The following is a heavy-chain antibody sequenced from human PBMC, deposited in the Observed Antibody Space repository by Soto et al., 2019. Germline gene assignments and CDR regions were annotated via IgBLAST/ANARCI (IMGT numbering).Heavy chain of an antibody. CDR3: ARDYYYDSSGYHDYGMDV. D-gene: IGHD3-22*01. Sequence: ASVKVSCKASGYTFTSYGISWVRQAPGQGLEWMGWISAYNGNTNYAQKLQGRVTMTTDTSTSTAYMELRSLRSDDTAVYYCARDYYYDSSGYHDYGMDVWGQGTTVTVSS. CDR1: GYTFTSYG. V-gene: IGHV1-18*01. CDR2: ISAYNGNT. J-gene: IGHJ6*02.